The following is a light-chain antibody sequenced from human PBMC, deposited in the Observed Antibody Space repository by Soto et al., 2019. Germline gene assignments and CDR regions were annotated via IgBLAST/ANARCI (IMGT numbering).Light chain of an antibody. CDR1: SSDVGSYNR. CDR3: SLYTSSSTFWV. J-gene: IGLJ3*02. V-gene: IGLV2-18*01. CDR2: EVS. Sequence: QSALTQPPSVSGSPGQSVTISCTGTSSDVGSYNRVSWYQQPPGTAPKLMIYEVSNRPSGVPDRFSGSKSGNTASLTISGLQAEDEADYYCSLYTSSSTFWVFGGGTKVTVL.